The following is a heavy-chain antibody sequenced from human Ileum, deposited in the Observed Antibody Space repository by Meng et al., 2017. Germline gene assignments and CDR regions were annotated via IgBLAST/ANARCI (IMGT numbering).Heavy chain of an antibody. Sequence: GSLRLSCTVSGVSISRYYLGWIRQPAGKGLEWIGRIYTSGSTNYNPYLKSRVTMSVATSKNQFSLKLSSVTAADTAVYYCARDPRIAAAGLRGYYYYGKDVWGQGTTVTVSS. CDR2: IYTSGST. J-gene: IGHJ6*02. CDR1: GVSISRYY. CDR3: ARDPRIAAAGLRGYYYYGKDV. D-gene: IGHD6-13*01. V-gene: IGHV4-4*07.